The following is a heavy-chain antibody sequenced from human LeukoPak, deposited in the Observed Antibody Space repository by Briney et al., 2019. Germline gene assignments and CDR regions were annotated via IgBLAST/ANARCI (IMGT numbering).Heavy chain of an antibody. D-gene: IGHD4-23*01. Sequence: GGSLRLSCAASGFTFSDYYMSWIRQAPGKGLEWVSYISSSGSTIYYADSVKGRFTISRDNAKNSLYLQMNSLRAEDTAVYYCARDVNWVTPLAWFDPWGQGTLVTVSS. CDR2: ISSSGSTI. V-gene: IGHV3-11*01. CDR3: ARDVNWVTPLAWFDP. CDR1: GFTFSDYY. J-gene: IGHJ5*02.